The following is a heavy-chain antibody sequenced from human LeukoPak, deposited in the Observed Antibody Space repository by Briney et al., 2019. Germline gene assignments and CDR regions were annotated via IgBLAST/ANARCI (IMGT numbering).Heavy chain of an antibody. V-gene: IGHV3-53*01. CDR2: IYSGGST. CDR1: GFTVSSNY. Sequence: GGSLRLSCAASGFTVSSNYMSWVRQAPGKGLEWVSVIYSGGSTYYADSVKGRFTISRDNSKNTLYLQMNSLRAEDTAVYYCARGTYYYGSSGYYYYYYGMDVWGQGTTVTVSS. D-gene: IGHD3-22*01. J-gene: IGHJ6*02. CDR3: ARGTYYYGSSGYYYYYYGMDV.